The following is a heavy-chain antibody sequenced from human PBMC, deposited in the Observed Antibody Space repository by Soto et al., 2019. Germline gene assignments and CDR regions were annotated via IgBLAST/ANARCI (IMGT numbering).Heavy chain of an antibody. V-gene: IGHV1-18*01. CDR3: ARGHYGGNSHYYYGMDV. CDR2: ISAYNGNT. Sequence: QVQLVQSGAEVKKPGASVKVSCKASGYTFTSYGISWVRQAPGQGLEWMGWISAYNGNTNYAQKLQGRVTMTTDTSTSTAYMELRSLRSDDTAVYYRARGHYGGNSHYYYGMDVWGQGTTVTVSS. D-gene: IGHD4-17*01. J-gene: IGHJ6*02. CDR1: GYTFTSYG.